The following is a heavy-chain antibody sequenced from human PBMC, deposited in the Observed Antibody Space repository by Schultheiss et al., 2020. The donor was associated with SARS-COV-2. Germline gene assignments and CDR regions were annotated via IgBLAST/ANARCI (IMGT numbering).Heavy chain of an antibody. J-gene: IGHJ3*02. V-gene: IGHV4-59*12. CDR2: IYYSGST. CDR1: GGSISSYF. Sequence: SETLSLTCTVSGGSISSYFWSWIRQPPGKGLEWIGYIYYSGSTNYNPSLKSRVTISVDTSKNQFSLKLSSVTAADTAVYYCARGFYDFWSGYFDAFDIWGQGTMVTVSS. D-gene: IGHD3-3*01. CDR3: ARGFYDFWSGYFDAFDI.